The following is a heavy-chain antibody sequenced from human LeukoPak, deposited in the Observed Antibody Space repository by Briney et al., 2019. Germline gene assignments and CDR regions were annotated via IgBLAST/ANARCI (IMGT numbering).Heavy chain of an antibody. CDR2: INTDGSST. Sequence: GGSLRLSCAASAFTFSSYWMHWVRQAPGKGLVWVSLINTDGSSTSYADSVKGRFTISRDNAKNTLYLQMNSLRAEDTAVYYCARDTGFDYSNYWFDYWGQGTLVTVSS. CDR3: ARDTGFDYSNYWFDY. J-gene: IGHJ4*02. CDR1: AFTFSSYW. D-gene: IGHD4-11*01. V-gene: IGHV3-74*01.